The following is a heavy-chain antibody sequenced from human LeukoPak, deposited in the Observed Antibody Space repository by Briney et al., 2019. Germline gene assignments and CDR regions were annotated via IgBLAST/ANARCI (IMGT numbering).Heavy chain of an antibody. CDR2: ISAYNGNT. J-gene: IGHJ2*01. CDR3: ARSHSLVVGPLGRVITNGSYWYFDL. CDR1: GYTFTSYG. D-gene: IGHD3-22*01. Sequence: GASVKVSCKASGYTFTSYGISWVRQAPGQGLEWMGWISAYNGNTNYAQKLQGRVTMTTDTSTSTVYMELSSLRSEDTAVYYCARSHSLVVGPLGRVITNGSYWYFDLWGRGTLVTVSS. V-gene: IGHV1-18*01.